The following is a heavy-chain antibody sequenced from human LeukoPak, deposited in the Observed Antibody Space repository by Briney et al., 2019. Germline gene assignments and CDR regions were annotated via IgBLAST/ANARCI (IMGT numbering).Heavy chain of an antibody. V-gene: IGHV4-59*01. CDR3: ARDQYYYDSSGYDYGDY. CDR2: SYHSGRT. CDR1: GDSIGTYY. Sequence: SETLSLTCTVSGDSIGTYYWSWIRLPPGKGLEWIGYSYHSGRTNPNPSFKSRVTISVDTSKNQFSLRLSSVTAADTAVYYCARDQYYYDSSGYDYGDYWGQGTLVTVSS. D-gene: IGHD3-22*01. J-gene: IGHJ4*02.